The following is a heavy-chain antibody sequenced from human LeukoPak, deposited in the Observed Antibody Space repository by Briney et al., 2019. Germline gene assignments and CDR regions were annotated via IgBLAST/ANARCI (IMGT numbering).Heavy chain of an antibody. CDR2: LYPSGST. V-gene: IGHV4-4*07. J-gene: IGHJ6*03. D-gene: IGHD2-15*01. CDR1: GGSISTDY. CDR3: AREKEDEILEDIVVYMDV. Sequence: PSETLSLTCTVSGGSISTDYWSWIRQPAGKGLEWIGRLYPSGSTNYNPSLKSRVTMSLDTSKNQFSLKLSSVTAADTAVYYCAREKEDEILEDIVVYMDVWGKGTTVTVSS.